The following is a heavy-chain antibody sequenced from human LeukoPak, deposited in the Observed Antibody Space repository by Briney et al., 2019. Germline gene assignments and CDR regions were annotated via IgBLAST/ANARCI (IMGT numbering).Heavy chain of an antibody. Sequence: KTSETLSLTCTVSGGSISSGDYYWSWIRQPPGKGLEWIGYIYYSGSTYYNPSLKSRVTISVDTSKNQFSLKLSSVTAADTAVYFRARLSHYYGSGSYYHHDYWGQGTLVTVSS. CDR3: ARLSHYYGSGSYYHHDY. CDR2: IYYSGST. CDR1: GGSISSGDYY. V-gene: IGHV4-30-4*08. D-gene: IGHD3-10*01. J-gene: IGHJ4*02.